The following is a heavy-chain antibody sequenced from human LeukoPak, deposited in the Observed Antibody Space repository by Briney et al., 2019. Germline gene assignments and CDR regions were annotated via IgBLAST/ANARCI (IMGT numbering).Heavy chain of an antibody. CDR1: GYTFTSYD. D-gene: IGHD3-3*01. J-gene: IGHJ5*02. CDR2: MNPNSGNT. Sequence: GASVKVSCKASGYTFTSYDINWVRQATGQGLEWMGWMNPNSGNTGYAQKFQGRVTITRNTSISTAYMELSSLISEDTAVYYCARGGYYDFWSGYSSNWFAPWGQGTLVTVSS. CDR3: ARGGYYDFWSGYSSNWFAP. V-gene: IGHV1-8*03.